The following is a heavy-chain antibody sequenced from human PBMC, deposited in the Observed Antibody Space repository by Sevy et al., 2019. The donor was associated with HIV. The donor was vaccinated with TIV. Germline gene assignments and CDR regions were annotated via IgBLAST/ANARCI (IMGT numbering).Heavy chain of an antibody. CDR1: GFTFSSFG. Sequence: GGSLRLSCAASGFTFSSFGMNWVRQAPGTGLEWISYISHSTNTRLYAASVTGRFSISRDNARNSLYLQMNSLRAEDTAVYYCARESYFYDTTTFPENDYWGRGTLVTVSS. CDR3: ARESYFYDTTTFPENDY. J-gene: IGHJ4*02. CDR2: ISHSTNTR. V-gene: IGHV3-48*01. D-gene: IGHD3-22*01.